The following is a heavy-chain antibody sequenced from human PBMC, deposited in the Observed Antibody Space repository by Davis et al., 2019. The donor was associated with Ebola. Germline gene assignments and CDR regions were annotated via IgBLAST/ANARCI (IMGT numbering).Heavy chain of an antibody. D-gene: IGHD3-3*01. J-gene: IGHJ4*02. CDR3: AKDENFWSGYAHFDY. Sequence: GESLKISCAASGFTFSSYAMSWVRQAPGQGLEWVSAISGSGGSTYYADSVKGRFTISRDNSKNTLYLQMNSLRAEDTAVYYCAKDENFWSGYAHFDYWGQGTLVTVSS. V-gene: IGHV3-23*01. CDR1: GFTFSSYA. CDR2: ISGSGGST.